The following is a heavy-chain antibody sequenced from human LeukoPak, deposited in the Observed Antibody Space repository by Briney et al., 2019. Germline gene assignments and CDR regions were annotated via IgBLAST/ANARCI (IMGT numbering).Heavy chain of an antibody. V-gene: IGHV3-21*01. Sequence: GGSLRLSCAASGFTIDGYTLSWVRQAPGKGPERVASITSGSNFVDYGDSVKGRFTISRDNAQNSLYVQMNSLRAEDTAVYYCATQPELPGWFDSWGQGTLVTVSS. CDR3: ATQPELPGWFDS. CDR1: GFTIDGYT. CDR2: ITSGSNFV. J-gene: IGHJ5*01. D-gene: IGHD1-14*01.